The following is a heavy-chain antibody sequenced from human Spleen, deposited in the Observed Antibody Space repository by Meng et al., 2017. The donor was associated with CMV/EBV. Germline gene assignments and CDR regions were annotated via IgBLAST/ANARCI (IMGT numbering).Heavy chain of an antibody. CDR1: GFTVSSNY. CDR3: AGGSRAPYYFDS. J-gene: IGHJ4*02. Sequence: GGSLRLSCAASGFTVSSNYVSWVRQPPGKGLEWLSVIYTSGATYYADSLEGRFTISRDNNENTVFLQMNSLRVEDMAVYYCAGGSRAPYYFDSWGQGTLVTVSS. CDR2: IYTSGAT. V-gene: IGHV3-53*03.